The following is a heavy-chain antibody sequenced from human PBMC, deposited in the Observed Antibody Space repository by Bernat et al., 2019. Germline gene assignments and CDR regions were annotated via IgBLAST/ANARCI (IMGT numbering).Heavy chain of an antibody. Sequence: QVQLQQWGAGLLKPSETLSLTCAVYGGSFSGYYWSWIRQPPGKGLEWIGEINHSGSTNYNPSLKSRVTISVDTSKNQFSLKLSSVTAADTAVYYCARGFLRSSSLLHLEGRSFDYWGQGTLVTVSS. J-gene: IGHJ4*02. D-gene: IGHD3-16*01. CDR3: ARGFLRSSSLLHLEGRSFDY. V-gene: IGHV4-34*01. CDR1: GGSFSGYY. CDR2: INHSGST.